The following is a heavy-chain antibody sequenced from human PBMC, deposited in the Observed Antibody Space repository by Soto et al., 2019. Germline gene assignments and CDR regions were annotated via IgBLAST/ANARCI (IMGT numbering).Heavy chain of an antibody. CDR2: ISYDGSNK. D-gene: IGHD5-12*01. CDR1: GFTFSSYG. Sequence: PGGSLRLSCAASGFTFSSYGMHWVRQAPGKGLEWVAVISYDGSNKYYADPVKGRFTISRDNSKNTLYLQMNSLRAEDTAVYYCAKEKGKGSPYEDYYYYGMDVWGQGTTVTVSS. CDR3: AKEKGKGSPYEDYYYYGMDV. V-gene: IGHV3-30*18. J-gene: IGHJ6*02.